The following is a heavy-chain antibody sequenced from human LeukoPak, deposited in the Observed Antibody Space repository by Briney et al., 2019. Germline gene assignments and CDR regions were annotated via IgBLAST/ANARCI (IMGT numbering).Heavy chain of an antibody. Sequence: SETLSLTCSVSGGSISSSFWSWIRQPAGKGLEWIGRIYADGSTNYNPSLKSRITLSLDTPGNQVSLRLTSVTAVDTAVYFCARAPAGCGGTCAFDYWGQGTQVTVSS. CDR1: GGSISSSF. V-gene: IGHV4-4*07. CDR2: IYADGST. J-gene: IGHJ4*02. CDR3: ARAPAGCGGTCAFDY. D-gene: IGHD2-15*01.